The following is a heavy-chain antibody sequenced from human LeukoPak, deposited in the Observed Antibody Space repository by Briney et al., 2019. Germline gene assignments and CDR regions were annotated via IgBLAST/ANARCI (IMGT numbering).Heavy chain of an antibody. Sequence: GGSLRLSCAASGVTFARYAMSCVRQAPRGGLECVSAISKSGVSTYNADSVKGRFTISRDNSENTLYLQMNSLRAEDTAVYYCAKGSSRYCSGGSCYYFDYWGQGTLVTVSS. CDR3: AKGSSRYCSGGSCYYFDY. V-gene: IGHV3-23*01. J-gene: IGHJ4*02. CDR2: ISKSGVST. CDR1: GVTFARYA. D-gene: IGHD2-15*01.